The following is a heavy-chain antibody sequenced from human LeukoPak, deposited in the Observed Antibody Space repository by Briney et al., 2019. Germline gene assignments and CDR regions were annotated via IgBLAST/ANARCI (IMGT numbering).Heavy chain of an antibody. Sequence: GGSLRLSCAASGFTFSNYEMNWVRQAPGKGLEWISYISSGGSTIYYADSVKGRFTISRDSAKNSLYLQTNSLRVEDTAVYYCARDLYSSNWFGSEYWGQGTLVTVSS. CDR1: GFTFSNYE. CDR3: ARDLYSSNWFGSEY. D-gene: IGHD6-13*01. CDR2: ISSGGSTI. V-gene: IGHV3-48*03. J-gene: IGHJ4*02.